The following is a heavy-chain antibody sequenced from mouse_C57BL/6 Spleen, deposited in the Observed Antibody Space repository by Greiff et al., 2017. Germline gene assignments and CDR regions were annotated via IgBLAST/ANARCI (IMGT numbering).Heavy chain of an antibody. V-gene: IGHV1-69*01. CDR2: IDPSDSYT. CDR1: GYTFTSYW. D-gene: IGHD1-1*01. J-gene: IGHJ4*01. Sequence: QVQLQQPGAELVMPGASVKLSCKASGYTFTSYWMHWVKQRPGQGLEWIGEIDPSDSYTNYNQKFKGKSTLTVDKSSSTAYMQLSSLTSEDSAVYYCARGTTVVATNAMDYWGQGTSVTVSS. CDR3: ARGTTVVATNAMDY.